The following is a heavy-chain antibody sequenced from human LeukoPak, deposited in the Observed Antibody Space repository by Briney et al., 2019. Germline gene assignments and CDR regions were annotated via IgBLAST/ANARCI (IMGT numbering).Heavy chain of an antibody. Sequence: GGSLRLSCAASGFTFSSYAMSWVRQAPGKGLEWVSAISGSGGSTYYADPVKGRFTISRDNSKNTLYLQMNSLRAEDTAVYYCAKDLGITMIVRYYFDYWGQGTLVTVSS. D-gene: IGHD3-22*01. CDR2: ISGSGGST. CDR1: GFTFSSYA. J-gene: IGHJ4*02. V-gene: IGHV3-23*01. CDR3: AKDLGITMIVRYYFDY.